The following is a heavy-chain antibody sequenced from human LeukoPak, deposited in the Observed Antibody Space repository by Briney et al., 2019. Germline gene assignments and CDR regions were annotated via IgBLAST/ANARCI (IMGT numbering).Heavy chain of an antibody. V-gene: IGHV4-34*01. J-gene: IGHJ3*02. CDR3: ARGNYDLGDAFDN. D-gene: IGHD3-22*01. Sequence: SETLSLTCAVYGGSFSGYYWNWIRQPPGKGLEWIGEINNSGSTNYNPSLTSRVTISVDTSNNQFSLKLSSVTAADTAVYYCARGNYDLGDAFDNWGQGTMVTVSS. CDR1: GGSFSGYY. CDR2: INNSGST.